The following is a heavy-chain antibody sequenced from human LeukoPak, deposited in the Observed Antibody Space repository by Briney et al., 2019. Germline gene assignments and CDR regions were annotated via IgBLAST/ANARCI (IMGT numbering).Heavy chain of an antibody. D-gene: IGHD5-12*01. J-gene: IGHJ4*02. Sequence: AVSLRLSCAASGFTFSSYEMNWVRHAPGKGLEWVSYISSSGSTIYYADSVKGRFTISRDNAKNSLYLQMNSLRAEDTAVYYCARVRRGYSGYEPFDYWGQGTLVTVSS. CDR1: GFTFSSYE. CDR2: ISSSGSTI. V-gene: IGHV3-48*03. CDR3: ARVRRGYSGYEPFDY.